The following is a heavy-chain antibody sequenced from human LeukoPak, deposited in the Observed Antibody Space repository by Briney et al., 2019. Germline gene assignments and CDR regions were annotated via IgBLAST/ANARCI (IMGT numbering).Heavy chain of an antibody. V-gene: IGHV4-39*01. J-gene: IGHJ5*01. CDR2: IYNGRTT. Sequence: SETLSLTCTVSGGSISSIIHHWGWVRQSPGKDLEWIGSIYNGRTTFSNPSLNSRVTISIVTSKNQFSLQLNSVTAADTAVYYCVRHDGRSGGTMGAFDSWGQGSLVTVSS. CDR3: VRHDGRSGGTMGAFDS. CDR1: GGSISSIIHH. D-gene: IGHD4-23*01.